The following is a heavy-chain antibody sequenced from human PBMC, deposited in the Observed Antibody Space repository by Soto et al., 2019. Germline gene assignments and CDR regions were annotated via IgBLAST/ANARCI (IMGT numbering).Heavy chain of an antibody. CDR2: IRSKAYGGTT. Sequence: GGSLRLSCTASGFTFGGYAMSWFRQAPGKGLEWVGFIRSKAYGGTTEYAASVKGRFTISRDDSKSIAYLQMNSLKTEDTAVYYCTRAFPGDFWISVCFDSWGKGPLVTVSS. V-gene: IGHV3-49*03. CDR1: GFTFGGYA. D-gene: IGHD3-3*01. J-gene: IGHJ5*01. CDR3: TRAFPGDFWISVCFDS.